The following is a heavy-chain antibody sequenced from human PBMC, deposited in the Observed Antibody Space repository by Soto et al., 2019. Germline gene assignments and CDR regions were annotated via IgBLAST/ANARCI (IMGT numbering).Heavy chain of an antibody. CDR3: TTGVLGDSGGMDV. CDR2: IKSKTDGGTV. Sequence: PGGSLRLSCAVSGVTLSNVWMNWVRQAPGKGPEWVGRIKSKTDGGTVDYAAPVKGRFTILRDDSKTTLYLELNSLKTEDTAVYFCTTGVLGDSGGMDVWGQGTTVTVSS. V-gene: IGHV3-15*07. J-gene: IGHJ6*02. CDR1: GVTLSNVW. D-gene: IGHD2-21*01.